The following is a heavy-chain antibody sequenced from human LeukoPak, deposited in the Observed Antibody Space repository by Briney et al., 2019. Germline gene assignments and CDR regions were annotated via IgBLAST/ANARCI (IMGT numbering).Heavy chain of an antibody. D-gene: IGHD6-13*01. V-gene: IGHV4-4*07. J-gene: IGHJ3*02. CDR3: ARGIAAAGDDAFDI. CDR2: IYTSGST. Sequence: SETLSLTCTVSGGSISSYYWSWIRQPAGKGLEWIGRIYTSGSTNYNPSLKSRVTMSVDTSKNQFSLKLSSATAADTAVYYCARGIAAAGDDAFDIWGQGTMVTVSS. CDR1: GGSISSYY.